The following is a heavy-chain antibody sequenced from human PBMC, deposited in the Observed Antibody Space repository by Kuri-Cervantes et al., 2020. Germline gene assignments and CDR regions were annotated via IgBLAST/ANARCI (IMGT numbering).Heavy chain of an antibody. D-gene: IGHD3-9*01. J-gene: IGHJ4*02. CDR2: IYHSGST. CDR3: ARGIPLLRYFDWLSYFDY. Sequence: SETLSLTCTVSGYSISSGYYWGWIRQPPGKWLEWIGSIYHSGSTYYNPSLKSRVTISVDTSKNQFSLKLSSVTAADTAVYYCARGIPLLRYFDWLSYFDYWGQGTLVTVSS. CDR1: GYSISSGYY. V-gene: IGHV4-38-2*02.